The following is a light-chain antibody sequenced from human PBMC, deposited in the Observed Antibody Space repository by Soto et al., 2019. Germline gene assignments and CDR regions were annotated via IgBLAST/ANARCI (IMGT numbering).Light chain of an antibody. CDR1: SSNIGAGYD. J-gene: IGLJ7*01. CDR3: QSYDSSLSGAGV. V-gene: IGLV1-40*01. CDR2: ANN. Sequence: QSVLTQPPSVSGAPGQRVTISCSGSSSNIGAGYDVHWYQQLPGTAPKLLISANNIRPSGVPDRFSGAKSGTSASLASTGLQAEDEADYYCQSYDSSLSGAGVFGGGTQLTVL.